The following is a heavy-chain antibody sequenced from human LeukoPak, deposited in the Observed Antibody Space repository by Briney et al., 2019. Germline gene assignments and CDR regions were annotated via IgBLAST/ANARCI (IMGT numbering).Heavy chain of an antibody. J-gene: IGHJ3*02. Sequence: QTGGSLRLSCAASGFTFSSYAMSWVRQAPGKGLERVSAISGSGGSTYYADSVKGRFTISRDNSKNTLYLQMNSLRAEDTAVYYCAKVPQGSAVHYYGSGSYYSALADDAFDIWGQGTMVTVSS. CDR1: GFTFSSYA. V-gene: IGHV3-23*01. CDR3: AKVPQGSAVHYYGSGSYYSALADDAFDI. D-gene: IGHD3-10*01. CDR2: ISGSGGST.